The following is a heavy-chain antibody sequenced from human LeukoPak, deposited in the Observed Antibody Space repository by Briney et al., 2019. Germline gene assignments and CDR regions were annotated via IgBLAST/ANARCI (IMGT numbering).Heavy chain of an antibody. D-gene: IGHD6-13*01. Sequence: PGGSLRLSCAASGFTLSSYAMSWVRQAPGKGLEWVSAISDSGNTYHADSVKRRFTISRDNSKNTLYLQMNSLRAEDTAVYYCATGSSSHKLYWGQGTLVTVSS. CDR2: ISDSGNT. CDR3: ATGSSSHKLY. CDR1: GFTLSSYA. V-gene: IGHV3-23*01. J-gene: IGHJ4*02.